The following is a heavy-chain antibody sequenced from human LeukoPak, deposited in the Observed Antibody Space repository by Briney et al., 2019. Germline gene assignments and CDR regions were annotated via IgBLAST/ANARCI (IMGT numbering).Heavy chain of an antibody. CDR3: ARGEYSSGWFPPDY. V-gene: IGHV4-39*01. CDR1: GGSISSRSYY. Sequence: SGPGLVKPSETLSLTCTVSGGSISSRSYYWGWIRQPPGKGLEWIGSIYYSGRTYYNPSLKSRVTISVDTSKNQFSLKLSSVTAADTAVYYCARGEYSSGWFPPDYWGQGTLVTVSS. D-gene: IGHD6-19*01. J-gene: IGHJ4*02. CDR2: IYYSGRT.